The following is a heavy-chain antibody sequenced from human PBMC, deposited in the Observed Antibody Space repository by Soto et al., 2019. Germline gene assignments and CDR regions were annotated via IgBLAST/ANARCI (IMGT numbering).Heavy chain of an antibody. D-gene: IGHD6-13*01. Sequence: ASVKVSCKASGYTFTGYYMHWVRQAPGQGLEWMGWINPNSGGTNYAQKFQGRVTMTRDTSISTAYMEPSRMRSDDTAVYYCARARYSSWYNQELVYWRQRTLVSVTS. CDR1: GYTFTGYY. V-gene: IGHV1-2*02. CDR3: ARARYSSWYNQELVY. J-gene: IGHJ4*02. CDR2: INPNSGGT.